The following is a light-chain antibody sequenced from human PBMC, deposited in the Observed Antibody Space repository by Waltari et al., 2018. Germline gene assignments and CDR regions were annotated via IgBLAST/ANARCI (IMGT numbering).Light chain of an antibody. CDR3: QAWDNTTPV. V-gene: IGLV3-1*01. J-gene: IGLJ1*01. CDR2: QDN. CDR1: KLGDKY. Sequence: SYELTQPPSVSVSPGQTASITCSGDKLGDKYACWYQQKPGQSPVLVIYQDNKRPSGIPGRLAGSKSGNTATLTISGAQALEEADYYCQAWDNTTPVFGTGTKVTVL.